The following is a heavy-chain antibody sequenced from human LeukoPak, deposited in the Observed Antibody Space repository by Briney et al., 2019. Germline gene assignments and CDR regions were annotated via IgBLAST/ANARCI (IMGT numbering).Heavy chain of an antibody. Sequence: SETLSLTCVVYGGSFSGYYWSWIRQPPGKGLEWIGEINHSGSTNYNPSLKSRVTISVDTSKNQFSLNLSSVTAADTAVYYCARGVDIGMIIPVYWGQGTLVTVSS. CDR3: ARGVDIGMIIPVY. CDR2: INHSGST. CDR1: GGSFSGYY. D-gene: IGHD5-12*01. V-gene: IGHV4-34*01. J-gene: IGHJ4*02.